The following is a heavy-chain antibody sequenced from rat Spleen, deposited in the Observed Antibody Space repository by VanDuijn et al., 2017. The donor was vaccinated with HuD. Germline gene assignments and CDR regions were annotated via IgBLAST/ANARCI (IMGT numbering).Heavy chain of an antibody. Sequence: QVQLKESGPGLVQPSQTLSLTCTVSGFSLTSYHVSWVRQPPGKGLEWMGVIWSGGRTDHNSLLESRLRVPRDISKSQVFPKMNSLQTEDTATYYCARANRESYAHFDYWGQGVMVTVSS. J-gene: IGHJ2*01. CDR1: GFSLTSYH. CDR2: IWSGGRT. CDR3: ARANRESYAHFDY. V-gene: IGHV2-43*01. D-gene: IGHD1-12*01.